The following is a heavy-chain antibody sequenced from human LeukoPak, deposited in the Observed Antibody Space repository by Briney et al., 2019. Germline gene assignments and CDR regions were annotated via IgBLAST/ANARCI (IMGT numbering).Heavy chain of an antibody. J-gene: IGHJ6*03. D-gene: IGHD4-11*01. CDR2: VDHTGST. Sequence: SETLSLTCSVSDDSITMHYWTWIRQPPGKGLEWIGYVDHTGSTNFNPSLNGRVSISRDTSKNLFSLRLRSVTAADTAVYFCARGRVSSSTWYSTYYYYFYMDVWSKGTTVTVSS. V-gene: IGHV4-59*11. CDR1: DDSITMHY. CDR3: ARGRVSSSTWYSTYYYYFYMDV.